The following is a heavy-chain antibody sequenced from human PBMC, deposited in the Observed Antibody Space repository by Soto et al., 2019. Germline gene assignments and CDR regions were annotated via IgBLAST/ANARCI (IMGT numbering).Heavy chain of an antibody. D-gene: IGHD3-22*01. CDR1: GGTFSSYA. Sequence: QVQLVQSGAEVKKPGSSVKVSCKASGGTFSSYAISWVRQAPGQGLEWMGGIIPIFGTANYAQKFQGRVTITADKSTSTAYMELSSLRSEYTAVYYCARGWRTYYYDSSGYSTCGQGTLVTVSS. J-gene: IGHJ5*02. CDR2: IIPIFGTA. V-gene: IGHV1-69*06. CDR3: ARGWRTYYYDSSGYST.